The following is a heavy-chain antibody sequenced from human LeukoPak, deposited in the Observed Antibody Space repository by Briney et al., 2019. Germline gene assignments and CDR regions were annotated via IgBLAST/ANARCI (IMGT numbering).Heavy chain of an antibody. J-gene: IGHJ4*02. CDR3: ARGPRWLPVEY. D-gene: IGHD5-24*01. Sequence: GGSLRLSCAASGFTFSSYWMHWVGQAPGKGLVWVSRINSDGSSTSYADSVRGRFTISRDNAKNTLYLQMNSLRAEDTAVYYCARGPRWLPVEYWGQGTLVTVSS. V-gene: IGHV3-74*01. CDR2: INSDGSST. CDR1: GFTFSSYW.